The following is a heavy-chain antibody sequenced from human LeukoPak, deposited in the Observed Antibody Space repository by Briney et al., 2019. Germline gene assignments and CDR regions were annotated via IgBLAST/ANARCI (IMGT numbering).Heavy chain of an antibody. CDR1: GGSISSGGYS. Sequence: SETLSLTCAVSGGSISSGGYSWSWIRQPPGKGLEWIGYIYYSGSTNYNPSLKSRVTISVDTSKNQFSLKLSSVTAADTAVYYCARSIMTTVIRFHYYYYGMDVWGQGTTVTVSS. V-gene: IGHV4-61*08. CDR3: ARSIMTTVIRFHYYYYGMDV. D-gene: IGHD4-11*01. CDR2: IYYSGST. J-gene: IGHJ6*02.